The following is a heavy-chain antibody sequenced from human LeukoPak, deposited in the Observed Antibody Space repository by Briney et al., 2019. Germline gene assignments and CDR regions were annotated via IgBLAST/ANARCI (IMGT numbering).Heavy chain of an antibody. J-gene: IGHJ5*02. D-gene: IGHD6-13*01. CDR2: INAANGNT. Sequence: ASVKVSCKASGYIFTTYAMHWVRQAPGQRLEWMGWINAANGNTKLSQKFQDRITIIRDKSANTAYMELSSLRSEDTAVYYCASSSSWYDNWFDPWGQGTLVTVSS. CDR1: GYIFTTYA. V-gene: IGHV1-3*01. CDR3: ASSSSWYDNWFDP.